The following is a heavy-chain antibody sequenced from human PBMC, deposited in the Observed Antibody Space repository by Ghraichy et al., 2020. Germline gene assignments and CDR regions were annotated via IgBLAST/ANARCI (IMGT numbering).Heavy chain of an antibody. V-gene: IGHV3-23*01. CDR3: AKSFYDDYYGDY. CDR1: GFTFRSYA. CDR2: ISGSGGST. J-gene: IGHJ4*02. Sequence: LSLTCAASGFTFRSYAMSWVRQAPGKGLEWVSIISGSGGSTYYADSVKGRFTISRDNSKNTLYLQMNSLRAEDTAIYYCAKSFYDDYYGDYWGQGTLVTVSS. D-gene: IGHD4-17*01.